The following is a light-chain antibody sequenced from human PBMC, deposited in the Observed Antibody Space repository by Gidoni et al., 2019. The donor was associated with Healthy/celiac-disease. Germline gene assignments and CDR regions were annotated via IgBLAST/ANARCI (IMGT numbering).Light chain of an antibody. J-gene: IGLJ3*02. Sequence: QSVLTQPPSVSGAPGQRVTISCTGSSPNIGAGYDVHWYQQLPGTAPKLLIYGTSNRPSGVPDRFSGSKSGTSASLASTGLQAEDEADYCCQSYDSSLSGSWVFGGGTKLTVL. CDR1: SPNIGAGYD. CDR2: GTS. V-gene: IGLV1-40*01. CDR3: QSYDSSLSGSWV.